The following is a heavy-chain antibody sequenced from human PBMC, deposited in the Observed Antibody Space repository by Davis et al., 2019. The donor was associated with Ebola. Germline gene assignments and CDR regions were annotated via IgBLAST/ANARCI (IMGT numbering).Heavy chain of an antibody. CDR2: ISGSATST. V-gene: IGHV3-48*03. J-gene: IGHJ5*02. CDR3: ATLNWFDP. Sequence: GGSLRLSCAASGFTFYRYEMNWVRQAPGKGLEWVSYISGSATSTFYADSVKGRFTISRDNARDSLYLQMDSLRVEDTAVYYCATLNWFDPWGQGTLVTVSS. CDR1: GFTFYRYE.